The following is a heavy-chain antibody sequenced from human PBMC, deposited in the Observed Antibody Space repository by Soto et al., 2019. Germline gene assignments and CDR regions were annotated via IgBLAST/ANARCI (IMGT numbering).Heavy chain of an antibody. CDR2: IRSKANSYAT. J-gene: IGHJ6*02. CDR3: TAYYDFWRGPGRYYYGMDV. CDR1: GFTFSGSA. Sequence: GGSLRLSCAASGFTFSGSAMHWVRQASGKGLEWVGRIRSKANSYATAYAASVKGRFTTSRDDSKNTAYLQMNSLKAEDTAVYYCTAYYDFWRGPGRYYYGMDVWGQGTTVTVSS. D-gene: IGHD3-3*01. V-gene: IGHV3-73*01.